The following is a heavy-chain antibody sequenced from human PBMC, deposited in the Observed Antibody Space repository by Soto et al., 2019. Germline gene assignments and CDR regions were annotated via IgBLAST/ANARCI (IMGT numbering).Heavy chain of an antibody. CDR1: GFTFSSYG. J-gene: IGHJ4*02. D-gene: IGHD6-13*01. CDR2: ISYDGSNK. Sequence: QVQLVESGGGVVQPGRSLRLSCAASGFTFSSYGMHWVRQAPGKGLEWVAVISYDGSNKYYADSVMGRFTISRDNSKNTLYLQMNSLRAEDTGVYYCAKDRSSSWNYWGQGTLVTVSS. CDR3: AKDRSSSWNY. V-gene: IGHV3-30*18.